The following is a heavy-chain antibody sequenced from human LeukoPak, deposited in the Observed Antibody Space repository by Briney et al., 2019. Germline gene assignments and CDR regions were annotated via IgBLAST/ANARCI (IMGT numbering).Heavy chain of an antibody. V-gene: IGHV4-34*01. Sequence: PSETLSLTCAVYGGSFSGYYWSWIRQPPGKGLEWIGEINHSGSTNYNPSLRSRVTISVDTSKNQFSLKLSSVTAAATAVYYCARGRSGFWRRYRRNWFDPGGQGTLVTVSS. CDR1: GGSFSGYY. CDR2: INHSGST. J-gene: IGHJ5*02. D-gene: IGHD3-16*02. CDR3: ARGRSGFWRRYRRNWFDP.